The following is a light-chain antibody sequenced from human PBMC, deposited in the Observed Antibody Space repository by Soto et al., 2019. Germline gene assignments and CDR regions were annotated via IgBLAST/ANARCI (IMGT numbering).Light chain of an antibody. CDR2: AAS. CDR3: QQLNNYPPT. J-gene: IGKJ2*01. CDR1: QGISSY. Sequence: DIQLTQSPSFLAASVGDRVTITCRASQGISSYLAWYQQKPGQAPKLLIYAASTLQSGVPSRFSGSGSGTEFTLTITSLQPEDFATYYCQQLNNYPPTFGQGTKLEIK. V-gene: IGKV1-9*01.